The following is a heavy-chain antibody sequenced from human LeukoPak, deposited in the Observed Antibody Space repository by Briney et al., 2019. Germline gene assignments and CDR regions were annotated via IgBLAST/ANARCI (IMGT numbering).Heavy chain of an antibody. J-gene: IGHJ4*02. D-gene: IGHD5-18*01. CDR3: TRTRGYSYGYVDY. Sequence: GGSLRLSCTASGFTFGDYAMSWVRQAPGKGLEWVGFIRSKAYGGTTEYAASVKGRFIISRDDSKSIAYLQMNSLKTEDTAVYYCTRTRGYSYGYVDYWGRGTLVTVST. V-gene: IGHV3-49*04. CDR2: IRSKAYGGTT. CDR1: GFTFGDYA.